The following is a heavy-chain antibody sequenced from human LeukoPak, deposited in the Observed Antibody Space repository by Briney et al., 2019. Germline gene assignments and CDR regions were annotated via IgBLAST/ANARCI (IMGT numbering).Heavy chain of an antibody. CDR2: IYPGDSDT. D-gene: IGHD3-22*01. J-gene: IGHJ5*02. V-gene: IGHV5-51*01. CDR1: GYNFATYW. Sequence: GESLKISCKTSGYNFATYWIGWVRQMPGKGLEWMGIIYPGDSDTRYSPSFQGQVTISADKSISTAYLQWSSLKASDTAMYYCARRHSSGYYYPPIWFDPWGQGTLVTVSS. CDR3: ARRHSSGYYYPPIWFDP.